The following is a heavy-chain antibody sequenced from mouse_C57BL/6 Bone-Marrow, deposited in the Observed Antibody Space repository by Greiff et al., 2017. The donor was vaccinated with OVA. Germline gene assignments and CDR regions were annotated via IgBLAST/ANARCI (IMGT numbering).Heavy chain of an antibody. Sequence: DVKLQESGPVLVKPGASVKMSCKASGYTFTDYYMNWVKQSHGKSLEWIGVINPYNGGTSYNQKFKGKATLTVDKSSSTAYMELNSLTSEDSAVYYCARGGVYYGSSYVPFAYWGQGTLVTVSA. V-gene: IGHV1-19*01. CDR3: ARGGVYYGSSYVPFAY. D-gene: IGHD1-1*01. CDR2: INPYNGGT. J-gene: IGHJ3*01. CDR1: GYTFTDYY.